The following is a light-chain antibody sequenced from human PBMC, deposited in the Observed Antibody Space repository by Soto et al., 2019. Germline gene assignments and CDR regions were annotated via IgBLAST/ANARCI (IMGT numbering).Light chain of an antibody. J-gene: IGKJ4*01. CDR3: QQGKSFPLT. CDR1: QGIRND. Sequence: DIQMTQSPSILSASVGDRVTITCRASQGIRNDLAWYQQKPGLAPNLVIYTASRLHGGGPSRFSGSASGTDFTLTISSLQPEDVATYYCQQGKSFPLTFGGGTKV. V-gene: IGKV1-17*01. CDR2: TAS.